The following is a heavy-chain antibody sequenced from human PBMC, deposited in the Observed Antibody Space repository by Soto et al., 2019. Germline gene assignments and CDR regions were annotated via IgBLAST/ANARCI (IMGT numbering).Heavy chain of an antibody. J-gene: IGHJ3*02. V-gene: IGHV3-7*05. Sequence: EVQLEESGGDLVQPGGSLRLSCAASGFTLSAYWLTWVRQAPGKGLEWVANINRDGSKKSYLDSVRGRFTISRYNVGNSLYLQMDSLRADDTALYYCARDVSPGSSSLYLDAFDIRGQGTKVTVAS. CDR1: GFTLSAYW. D-gene: IGHD6-13*01. CDR2: INRDGSKK. CDR3: ARDVSPGSSSLYLDAFDI.